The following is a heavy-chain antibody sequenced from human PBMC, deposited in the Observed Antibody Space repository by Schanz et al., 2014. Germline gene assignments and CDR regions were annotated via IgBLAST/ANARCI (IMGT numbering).Heavy chain of an antibody. CDR2: INPYDDTI. Sequence: QVQLVQSGAEVKKPGASVKLSCKASNYIFTNYYIHCVRQAPGQGLEWMGLINPYDDTIDYAKKCQGRFAMTRDTSTTTAYMELSSLRSEDTAVYYCARGGFFDSTSFDSWGQGTLVTVS. J-gene: IGHJ4*02. CDR3: ARGGFFDSTSFDS. V-gene: IGHV1-46*03. CDR1: NYIFTNYY. D-gene: IGHD2-2*01.